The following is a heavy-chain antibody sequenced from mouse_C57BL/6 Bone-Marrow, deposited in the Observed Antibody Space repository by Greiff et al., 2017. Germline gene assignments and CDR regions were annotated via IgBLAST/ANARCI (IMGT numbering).Heavy chain of an antibody. Sequence: EVQGVESGGGLVKPGGSLKLSCAASGFTFSSYTMSWVRQTPEKRLEWVATISGGGGNTYYPDSVKGRFTISRDNAKNTLYLQMSSLRSEDTALYYCARLITTVVALYWYFDVWGTGTTVTVSS. J-gene: IGHJ1*03. CDR1: GFTFSSYT. D-gene: IGHD1-1*01. V-gene: IGHV5-9*01. CDR2: ISGGGGNT. CDR3: ARLITTVVALYWYFDV.